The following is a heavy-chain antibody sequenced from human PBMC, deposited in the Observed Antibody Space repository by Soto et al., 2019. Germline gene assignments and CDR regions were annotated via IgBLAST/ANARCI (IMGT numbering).Heavy chain of an antibody. Sequence: AGGSLRLSCTASGFTFGDYAMSWFRQAPGKGLEWVGFIRSKAYGGTTEYAASVKGRFTISRDDSKSIAYLQMNSLKTEDTAVYYCTRSGYYDSSGYLFDYWGQGTLVTVSS. V-gene: IGHV3-49*03. CDR3: TRSGYYDSSGYLFDY. CDR1: GFTFGDYA. D-gene: IGHD3-22*01. CDR2: IRSKAYGGTT. J-gene: IGHJ4*02.